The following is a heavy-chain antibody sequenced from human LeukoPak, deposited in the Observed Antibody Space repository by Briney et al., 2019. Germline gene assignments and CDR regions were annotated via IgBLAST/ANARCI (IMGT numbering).Heavy chain of an antibody. CDR3: ARVPRDSSGYLEYYFDY. V-gene: IGHV4-4*07. Sequence: PSETLSLTCTVSGGSISGYYWSWIRQPAGKGLEWIGRIHTTGSTNYNPSLKSRVSMSLDTSKNQFSLKLSSVTAADTAVYYCARVPRDSSGYLEYYFDYWGQGTLVTVSS. CDR2: IHTTGST. CDR1: GGSISGYY. D-gene: IGHD3-22*01. J-gene: IGHJ4*02.